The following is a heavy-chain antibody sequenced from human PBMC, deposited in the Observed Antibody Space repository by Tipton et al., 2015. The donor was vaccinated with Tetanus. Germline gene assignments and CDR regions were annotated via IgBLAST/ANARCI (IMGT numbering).Heavy chain of an antibody. D-gene: IGHD2/OR15-2a*01. CDR3: ARHLYGYWFDP. J-gene: IGHJ5*02. Sequence: TLSLTCTVSGASISDKKYYWGWIRQAPGKGLEWIASIYFKGDTYYSPSLKSRLTIDVDTSQNLFSLKLTSVTAADTAIYYCARHLYGYWFDPWGQEPWSPSPQ. CDR1: GASISDKKYY. V-gene: IGHV4-39*02. CDR2: IYFKGDT.